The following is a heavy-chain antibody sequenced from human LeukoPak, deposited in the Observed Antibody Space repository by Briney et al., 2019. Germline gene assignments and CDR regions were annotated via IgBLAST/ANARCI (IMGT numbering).Heavy chain of an antibody. CDR3: ARDGDSSDYPY. Sequence: ASVKVSCKASGYTFSDYYLHWVRQAPGQGLEWMGRINPHSGGTNYAQKFQGRVSMTRDTSISTAYMELSSLRPDDTAVYYCARDGDSSDYPYWGQGTLVTVSS. CDR2: INPHSGGT. D-gene: IGHD3-22*01. V-gene: IGHV1-2*06. J-gene: IGHJ4*02. CDR1: GYTFSDYY.